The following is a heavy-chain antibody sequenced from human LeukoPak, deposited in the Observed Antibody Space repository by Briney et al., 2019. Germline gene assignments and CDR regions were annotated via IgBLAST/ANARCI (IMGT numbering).Heavy chain of an antibody. V-gene: IGHV4-38-2*01. CDR1: GYSISSGNY. CDR2: IYHSGST. J-gene: IGHJ5*02. Sequence: SETLSLTCAVSGYSISSGNYWDWIRQPPGKGLEWIGSIYHSGSTYYSPSLKSRVTISVDRSKNQVSLNLRSVTAADTAVYYCARGGTFVRIVEQDARRWLDPWGPGALVAVSS. CDR3: ARGGTFVRIVEQDARRWLDP. D-gene: IGHD1-26*01.